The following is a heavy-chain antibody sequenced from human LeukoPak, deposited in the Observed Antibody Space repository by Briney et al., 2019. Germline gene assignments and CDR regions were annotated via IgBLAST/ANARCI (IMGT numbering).Heavy chain of an antibody. J-gene: IGHJ4*02. D-gene: IGHD3-22*01. CDR3: ARDRNPRYYYDSSGYHDY. V-gene: IGHV1-2*02. CDR1: GYTFTGYY. Sequence: ASVKVSCKASGYTFTGYYMHWVRQAPGQGLGWMGWINPNSGGTNYAQKFQGRVTMTRDTSISTAYMELSRLRSDDTAVYYCARDRNPRYYYDSSGYHDYWGQGTLVTVSS. CDR2: INPNSGGT.